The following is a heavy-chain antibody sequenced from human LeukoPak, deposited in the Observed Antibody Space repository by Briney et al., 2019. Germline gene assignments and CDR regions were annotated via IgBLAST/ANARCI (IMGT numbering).Heavy chain of an antibody. V-gene: IGHV1-2*02. D-gene: IGHD5-12*01. CDR3: ARYSGYDSWYYYYMDV. CDR1: GYTFTGYY. Sequence: ASVKVSCKASGYTFTGYYMHWVRQAPGQGLEWMGWINPNSGGTNYAQKFQGRVTMTRDTSISTAYMELSRLRSDDTAVYYCARYSGYDSWYYYYMDVWGKGTTVTISS. J-gene: IGHJ6*03. CDR2: INPNSGGT.